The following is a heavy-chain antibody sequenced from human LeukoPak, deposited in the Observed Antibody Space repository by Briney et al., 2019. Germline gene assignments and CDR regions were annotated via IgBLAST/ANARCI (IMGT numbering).Heavy chain of an antibody. CDR2: ISYDGSNK. J-gene: IGHJ6*02. CDR1: GFTFSSYG. CDR3: AKDGGYGSGSYYITGFYGMDV. V-gene: IGHV3-30*18. D-gene: IGHD3-10*01. Sequence: PGGSLRLSCAASGFTFSSYGMHWVRQAPGKGLEWVAVISYDGSNKYYADSVKGRFTISRDNSKNTLYLQMNSLRAEDTAVYYCAKDGGYGSGSYYITGFYGMDVWGQGTTVTVPS.